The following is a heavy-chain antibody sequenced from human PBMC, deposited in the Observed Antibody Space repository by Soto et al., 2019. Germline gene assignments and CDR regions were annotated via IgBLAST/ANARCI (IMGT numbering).Heavy chain of an antibody. Sequence: SETLSLTCAVYGGSFSGYYWSWIRQPPGKGLEWIGEINHSGSTNYNPSLKSRVTISRDNSKNTLYLQMNSLRAEDTAVYYCARDRIAAAAYFDYWGQGTLVTVSS. CDR2: INHSGST. D-gene: IGHD6-13*01. J-gene: IGHJ4*02. V-gene: IGHV4-34*01. CDR1: GGSFSGYY. CDR3: ARDRIAAAAYFDY.